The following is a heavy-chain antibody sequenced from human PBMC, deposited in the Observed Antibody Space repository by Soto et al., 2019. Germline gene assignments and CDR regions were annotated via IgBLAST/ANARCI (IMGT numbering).Heavy chain of an antibody. D-gene: IGHD6-19*01. CDR3: ASSSGWYFLYYYGMDF. CDR2: ISAYNGNT. CDR1: VYSFTSYG. V-gene: IGHV1-18*04. Sequence: GXSVKVSCKASVYSFTSYGISWVRRKTGQGLEWMGWISAYNGNTNYAQKLQGRVTMTTDTSTSTAYMELRSLRSDDTAVYYCASSSGWYFLYYYGMDFCRQGTTVTVS. J-gene: IGHJ6*02.